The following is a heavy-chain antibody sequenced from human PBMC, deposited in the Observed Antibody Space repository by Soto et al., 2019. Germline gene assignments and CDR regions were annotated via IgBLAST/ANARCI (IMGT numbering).Heavy chain of an antibody. J-gene: IGHJ6*02. V-gene: IGHV1-69*13. D-gene: IGHD2-2*01. Sequence: ASVKVSCKASGGTFSSYAISWVRQAPGQGLEWMGGIIPIFGTANYAQKFQGRVTITADESTSTAYMELSSLRSEDTAVYYCAGRVKGYCSSTSCSMAPYYYYYYGMDVWGQGTTVTVSS. CDR2: IIPIFGTA. CDR1: GGTFSSYA. CDR3: AGRVKGYCSSTSCSMAPYYYYYYGMDV.